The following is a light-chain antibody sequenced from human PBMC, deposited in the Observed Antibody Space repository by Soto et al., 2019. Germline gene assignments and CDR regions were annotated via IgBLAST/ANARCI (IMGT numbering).Light chain of an antibody. CDR1: QSVNNH. Sequence: EIVLTQSPATVSLSPGERATLSCRASQSVNNHLAWYQQKPGQAPRLLIYEASNRATGIPARFSGSGSGTDFTLTISSLEPEDFAVYYCQQYNGYPYTFGQGTKLEIK. CDR3: QQYNGYPYT. CDR2: EAS. V-gene: IGKV3-11*01. J-gene: IGKJ2*01.